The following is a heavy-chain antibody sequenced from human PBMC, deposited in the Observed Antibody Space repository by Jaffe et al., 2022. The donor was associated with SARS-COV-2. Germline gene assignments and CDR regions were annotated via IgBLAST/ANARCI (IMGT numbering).Heavy chain of an antibody. CDR2: IGTAGDT. D-gene: IGHD3-10*01. J-gene: IGHJ6*02. Sequence: EVQLVESGGGLVQPGGSLRLSCAASGFTFSSYDMHWVRQATGKGLEWVSAIGTAGDTYYPGSVKGRFTISRENAKNSLYLQMNSLRAGDTAVYYCARDRFSLGLGSHGMDVWGQGTTVTVSS. CDR1: GFTFSSYD. CDR3: ARDRFSLGLGSHGMDV. V-gene: IGHV3-13*01.